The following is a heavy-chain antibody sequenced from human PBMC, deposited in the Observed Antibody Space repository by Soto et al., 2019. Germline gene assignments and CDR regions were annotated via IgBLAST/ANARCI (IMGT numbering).Heavy chain of an antibody. D-gene: IGHD3-10*01. Sequence: SETLSLTCAVVGDSLRGQSWNWIRQSPGKGLEWIGEIDQSGGTNYNPSLKSRAIISDDTSKNQFSLTLTSVTAADTAVYYCARGARGYVYYHGMDVWGQGTTVTVSS. J-gene: IGHJ6*02. CDR3: ARGARGYVYYHGMDV. V-gene: IGHV4-34*01. CDR1: GDSLRGQS. CDR2: IDQSGGT.